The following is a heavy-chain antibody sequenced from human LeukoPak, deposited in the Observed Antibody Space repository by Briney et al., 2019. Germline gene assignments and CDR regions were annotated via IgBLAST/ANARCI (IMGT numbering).Heavy chain of an antibody. V-gene: IGHV3-33*01. CDR2: IWYDGSNK. Sequence: GGSLRLSCAASGYTFSYYVMHWVRQAPGKGLEWVAVIWYDGSNKYYADSVKGRFTISRDNSKNALYLLMNSLRADDTAVYYCARGSRRAAGALDSWGQGTLVTVSS. D-gene: IGHD6-13*01. CDR3: ARGSRRAAGALDS. J-gene: IGHJ4*02. CDR1: GYTFSYYV.